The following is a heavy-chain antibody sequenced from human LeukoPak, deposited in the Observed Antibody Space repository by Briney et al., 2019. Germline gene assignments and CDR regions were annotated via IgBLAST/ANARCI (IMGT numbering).Heavy chain of an antibody. CDR3: ARGGSSWYGDNWFDP. J-gene: IGHJ5*02. D-gene: IGHD6-13*01. V-gene: IGHV4-59*01. CDR2: IYYSGST. CDR1: GGSISSYY. Sequence: PSETLSLTCTVSGGSISSYYWSGIRQPPGKGLEWIGYIYYSGSTNYNPSLKSRVTISVDTSKNQFSLKLSSVTAADTAVYYCARGGSSWYGDNWFDPWGQGTLVTVSS.